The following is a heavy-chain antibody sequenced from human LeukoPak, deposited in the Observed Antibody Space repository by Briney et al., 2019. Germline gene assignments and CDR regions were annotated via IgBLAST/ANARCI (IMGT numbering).Heavy chain of an antibody. J-gene: IGHJ4*02. D-gene: IGHD1-1*01. CDR3: ARDRRNDGDFDY. Sequence: GGSLRLSCAASGFTFSSYWMHWVRQAPGKGLVWVSRINSDGSSTSYADSVKGRFTISRDNAKSTLYLQMNSLRAEDTAVYYCARDRRNDGDFDYWGQGTLVTVSS. CDR1: GFTFSSYW. CDR2: INSDGSST. V-gene: IGHV3-74*01.